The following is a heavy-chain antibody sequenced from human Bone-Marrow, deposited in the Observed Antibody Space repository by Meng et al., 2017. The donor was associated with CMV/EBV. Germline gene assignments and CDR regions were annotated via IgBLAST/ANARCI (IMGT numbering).Heavy chain of an antibody. J-gene: IGHJ4*02. CDR1: GGTFSSYA. CDR2: IIPIFGTA. V-gene: IGHV1-69*05. Sequence: SVKVSCKASGGTFSSYAISWVRQAPGQGLEWMGGIIPIFGTANYAQKFQGRVTITTDESTSTAYMELSSLRSEDTAVYYCARDRLRYNWNFYLDYWGQGTLVPVSS. CDR3: ARDRLRYNWNFYLDY. D-gene: IGHD1-7*01.